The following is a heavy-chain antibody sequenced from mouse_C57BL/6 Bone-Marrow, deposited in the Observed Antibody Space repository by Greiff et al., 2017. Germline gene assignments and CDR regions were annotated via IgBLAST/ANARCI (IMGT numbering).Heavy chain of an antibody. J-gene: IGHJ2*01. CDR1: GYAFTNYL. D-gene: IGHD2-1*01. Sequence: QVQLLQSGAELVRPGTSVKVSCNASGYAFTNYLIEWVKQRPGQGLEWIGVINPGSGGTNYNEKFKGKATLTADKTSSTAYMQLSSLTSEDSAVYFCARGGGNFYFDYWGQGTTLTVSS. V-gene: IGHV1-54*01. CDR2: INPGSGGT. CDR3: ARGGGNFYFDY.